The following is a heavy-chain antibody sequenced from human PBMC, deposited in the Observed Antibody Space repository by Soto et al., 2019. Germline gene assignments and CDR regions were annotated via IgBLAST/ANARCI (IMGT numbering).Heavy chain of an antibody. CDR1: GFNFSDYI. CDR3: ARGRSYFDSSDYYEDL. D-gene: IGHD3-22*01. J-gene: IGHJ4*02. V-gene: IGHV3-21*04. CDR2: VSRTSSHI. Sequence: PGGSLRLSCAGSGFNFSDYIMTWVRHAPGAGLEWVASVSRTSSHIYYADSLKGRFIISRDNAKNSLFLQMHSLTADDTAVYYCARGRSYFDSSDYYEDLWGQGTLVTVSS.